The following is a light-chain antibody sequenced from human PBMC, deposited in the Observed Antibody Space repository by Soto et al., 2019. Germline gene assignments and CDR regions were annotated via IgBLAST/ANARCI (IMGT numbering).Light chain of an antibody. Sequence: QSVLTQPPSASGTPGQTVTISCSGNRSNIGSPYVYWYQQLPGTAPKLLMSRNSQRPSGVPDRFSGSKSGTSASLAISGLRSEDEADYFCAAWDDSVRGWVFGGGTQLT. CDR3: AAWDDSVRGWV. CDR1: RSNIGSPY. J-gene: IGLJ3*02. V-gene: IGLV1-47*01. CDR2: RNS.